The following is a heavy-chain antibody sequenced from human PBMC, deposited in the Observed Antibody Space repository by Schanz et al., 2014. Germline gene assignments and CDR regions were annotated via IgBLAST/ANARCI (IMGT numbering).Heavy chain of an antibody. CDR3: ARGIGGYGAYTYFDY. J-gene: IGHJ4*02. CDR2: INTGSGDT. D-gene: IGHD5-12*01. V-gene: IGHV1-3*04. CDR1: EYSFTSYS. Sequence: QVHLVQSGAEVKRPGASVKVSCKASEYSFTSYSMHWVRQAPGQRLEWMGWINTGSGDTKYSQNFQSRVTITRDTTASTAYMEFSSLRSEDAAVYSCARGIGGYGAYTYFDYWGQGTLVTVSS.